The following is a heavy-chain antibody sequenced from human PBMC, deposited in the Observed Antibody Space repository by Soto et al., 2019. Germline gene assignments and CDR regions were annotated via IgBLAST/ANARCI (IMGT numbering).Heavy chain of an antibody. V-gene: IGHV3-30*18. CDR3: AKEWVYDTSGWSFDY. J-gene: IGHJ4*02. CDR1: GFTFSSYG. CDR2: ISDDGSNK. D-gene: IGHD3-22*01. Sequence: QVQLVESGGGVVQPGRSLRLSCAASGFTFSSYGMHWVRQAPGKGLEWVAVISDDGSNKYYADSLKGRFTISRDNSXXTLSLQMNSLRAEDTAVYYCAKEWVYDTSGWSFDYGGQGTLVTVSS.